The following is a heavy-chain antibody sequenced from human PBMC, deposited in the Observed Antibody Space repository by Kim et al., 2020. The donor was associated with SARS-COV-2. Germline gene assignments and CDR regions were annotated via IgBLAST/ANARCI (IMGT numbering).Heavy chain of an antibody. J-gene: IGHJ4*02. Sequence: ASVKVSCKASGYTFTSYAMHWVRQAPGQRLEWMGWINAGNGNTKYSQKFQGRVTITRDTSASTAYMELSSLRSEDAAVYYCASGGGIAVAGKADYWGQGTLVTVSS. CDR2: INAGNGNT. CDR3: ASGGGIAVAGKADY. D-gene: IGHD6-19*01. CDR1: GYTFTSYA. V-gene: IGHV1-3*01.